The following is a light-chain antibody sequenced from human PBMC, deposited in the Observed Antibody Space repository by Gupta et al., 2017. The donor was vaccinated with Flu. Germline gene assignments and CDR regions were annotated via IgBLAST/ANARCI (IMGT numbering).Light chain of an antibody. Sequence: DAVETESPHSLPITIGQPAYSSRRSSQGRVHCDVNTYLTWFQQRPGQAPRRLIYRVSSRDTGAPDRFSGSGSGTDFTLNISRVEAEDFGIYYCKQGEHCSCTFGQGTRLEI. CDR2: RVS. J-gene: IGKJ2*02. CDR1: QGRVHCDVNTY. CDR3: KQGEHCSCT. V-gene: IGKV2-30*02.